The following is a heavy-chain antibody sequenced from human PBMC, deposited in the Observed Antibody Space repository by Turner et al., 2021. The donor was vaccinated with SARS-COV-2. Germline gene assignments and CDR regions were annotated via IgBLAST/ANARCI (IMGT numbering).Heavy chain of an antibody. CDR1: GVTVSSNY. CDR3: ARGGHYYYGLDV. Sequence: EVQLVASGGGLTQPGGSLRLSCAASGVTVSSNYMSWVRQAPGKGLEWVSVIYSGGSTFYSDSVKGRFTISRDNSKNTLYLQMNSLRAEDTAVYYCARGGHYYYGLDVWGQGTTVTVSS. CDR2: IYSGGST. V-gene: IGHV3-53*01. D-gene: IGHD3-10*01. J-gene: IGHJ6*02.